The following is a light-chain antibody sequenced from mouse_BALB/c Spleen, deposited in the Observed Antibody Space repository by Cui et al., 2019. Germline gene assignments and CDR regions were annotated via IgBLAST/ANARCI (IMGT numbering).Light chain of an antibody. V-gene: IGKV5-39*01. CDR1: QSISDY. Sequence: DIVMTQSPATLSVTPGDRVSLSCRASQSISDYLHWYQQKSHESPRLLIKYASQSIAGIPSRFSGSGSGSDFTLSINSVEPEDVGVYYCKNGHSWTFGGGTKLEIK. CDR3: KNGHSWT. CDR2: YAS. J-gene: IGKJ1*01.